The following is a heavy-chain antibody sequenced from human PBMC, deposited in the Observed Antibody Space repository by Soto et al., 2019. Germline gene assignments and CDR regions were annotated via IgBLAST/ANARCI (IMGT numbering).Heavy chain of an antibody. CDR3: ARDFAYFDS. Sequence: QVQLQESGPGLVKPSETLSLTCTVSGGSFKSGIYSWSWIRQPPGQGLERIGNVYHTGRTSYNPSRKSRVSISMDTSKNQFSLNLDSVTAADTAVYFCARDFAYFDSWGQGTLVTVSS. D-gene: IGHD3-3*01. J-gene: IGHJ4*02. V-gene: IGHV4-61*01. CDR2: VYHTGRT. CDR1: GGSFKSGIYS.